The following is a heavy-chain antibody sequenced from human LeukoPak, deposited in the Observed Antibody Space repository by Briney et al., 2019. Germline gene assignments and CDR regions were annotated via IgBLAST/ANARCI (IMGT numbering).Heavy chain of an antibody. Sequence: ASVRVSCKVSGYSLPQLSMHWVRQAPGKGLEWMASFQPEDDTTTYAQKFQGRVTMTEDRSTDTAYLEVSSLRFDDTAVYYCATGPYEGGGYYFMYWGQGVLVTVSS. J-gene: IGHJ4*02. CDR3: ATGPYEGGGYYFMY. D-gene: IGHD3-22*01. CDR2: FQPEDDTT. CDR1: GYSLPQLS. V-gene: IGHV1-24*01.